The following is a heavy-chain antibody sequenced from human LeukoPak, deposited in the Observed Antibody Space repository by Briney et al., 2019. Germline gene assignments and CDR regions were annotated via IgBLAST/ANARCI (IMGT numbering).Heavy chain of an antibody. Sequence: GGSLRLSCAASGFTFSSFWMSWVRQAPGKGLEWVANIKPEGSEKYYVDSVKGRFTISRDNAKNPLYLQMNSLRAEDTAVYYCTRNRGLDVWGQGTTVTVSS. V-gene: IGHV3-7*01. CDR2: IKPEGSEK. CDR1: GFTFSSFW. J-gene: IGHJ6*02. CDR3: TRNRGLDV. D-gene: IGHD6-25*01.